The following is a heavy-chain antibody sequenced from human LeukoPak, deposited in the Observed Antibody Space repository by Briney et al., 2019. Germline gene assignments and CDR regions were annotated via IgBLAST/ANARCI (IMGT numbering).Heavy chain of an antibody. V-gene: IGHV1-69*13. CDR3: ARVPDIYSSGWLHYFDY. CDR1: GGTFSSYA. Sequence: SVKVSCKASGGTFSSYAISWVRQAPGQGLEWMGGIIPIFGTANYAQKFQGRVTITADESTSTAHMELSSLRSEDTAVYYCARVPDIYSSGWLHYFDYWGQGTLVTVSS. D-gene: IGHD6-19*01. CDR2: IIPIFGTA. J-gene: IGHJ4*02.